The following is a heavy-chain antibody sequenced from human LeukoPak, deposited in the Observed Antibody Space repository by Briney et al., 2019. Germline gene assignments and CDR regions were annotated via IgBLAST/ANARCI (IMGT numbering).Heavy chain of an antibody. Sequence: ASVTVSCKASGYTFTSYDINWVRQATGQGLEWMGWMNPNSGNTGYAQKFQGRVTMTRNTSISTAYMELSSLRSEDTAVYYCGRGFVVVTAHGIYNWFDPWGQGTLVTVSS. J-gene: IGHJ5*02. CDR1: GYTFTSYD. CDR2: MNPNSGNT. D-gene: IGHD2-21*02. CDR3: GRGFVVVTAHGIYNWFDP. V-gene: IGHV1-8*01.